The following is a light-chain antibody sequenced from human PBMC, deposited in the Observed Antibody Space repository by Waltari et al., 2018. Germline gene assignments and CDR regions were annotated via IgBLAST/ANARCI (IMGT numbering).Light chain of an antibody. CDR1: QSISSW. Sequence: DIQMTQSPSTLSASVGDRVTITCRASQSISSWLAWYQQKPGKAPKLLFYKASSLESGVPSRVSGSGSGTEFALTISSLQPDDFATYYCQQYNSPMYTFGQGTKLEIK. J-gene: IGKJ2*01. CDR2: KAS. V-gene: IGKV1-5*03. CDR3: QQYNSPMYT.